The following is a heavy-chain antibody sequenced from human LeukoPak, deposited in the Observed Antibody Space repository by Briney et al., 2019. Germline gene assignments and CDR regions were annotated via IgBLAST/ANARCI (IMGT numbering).Heavy chain of an antibody. CDR3: AKDTRAADYYYYMDV. CDR2: ISWNSGSI. J-gene: IGHJ6*03. CDR1: GFTFDDYA. Sequence: GGSLRLSCAASGFTFDDYAMHWVRQAPGKGLEWVSGISWNSGSIGYADSVTGRFTISRDNAKKSLYLQMNSLRAEDTALYYCAKDTRAADYYYYMDVWGKGTTVTISS. V-gene: IGHV3-9*01. D-gene: IGHD6-13*01.